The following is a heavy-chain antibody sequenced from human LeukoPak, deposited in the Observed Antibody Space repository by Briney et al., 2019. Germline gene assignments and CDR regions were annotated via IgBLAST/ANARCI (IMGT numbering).Heavy chain of an antibody. CDR2: IFYSGRA. V-gene: IGHV4-38-2*02. D-gene: IGHD5-12*01. Sequence: SETLSLTCAVSSYSISSGYYWDWIRQPPGKGLGWIGTIFYSGRAYYNPSLKSRVTMSVDTSKNHFSLKLTSVTAADTAVYFCARDRGGRTGYASGDFDSWGQGTLVTVSS. CDR3: ARDRGGRTGYASGDFDS. J-gene: IGHJ4*02. CDR1: SYSISSGYY.